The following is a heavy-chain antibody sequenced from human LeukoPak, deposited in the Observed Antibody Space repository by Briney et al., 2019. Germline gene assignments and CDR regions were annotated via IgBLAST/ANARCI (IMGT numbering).Heavy chain of an antibody. D-gene: IGHD6-19*01. Sequence: GGSLRLSCAASGFTFSSYDMHWVRQATGKGLEWVSAIGTAGDPYYPGSVKGRFTISRENAKNSLYLQMNSLRAEDTAVYHCARDLAVAGPGYYYYGMDVWGQGTTVTVSS. J-gene: IGHJ6*02. V-gene: IGHV3-13*05. CDR3: ARDLAVAGPGYYYYGMDV. CDR2: IGTAGDP. CDR1: GFTFSSYD.